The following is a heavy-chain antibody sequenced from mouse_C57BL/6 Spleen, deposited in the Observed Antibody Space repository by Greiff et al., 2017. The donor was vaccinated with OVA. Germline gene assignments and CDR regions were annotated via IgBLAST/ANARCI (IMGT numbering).Heavy chain of an antibody. V-gene: IGHV5-6*01. J-gene: IGHJ2*01. CDR1: GFTFSSYG. Sequence: EVQLVESGGDLVKPGGSLKLSCAASGFTFSSYGMSWVRQTPDKRLEWVATISSGGSYTYYPDSVKGRFTISRDNAKNTLYLQMSSLKSEDTAMYYCARHSTTLVLYDFDYWGQGTTLTVSS. CDR2: ISSGGSYT. D-gene: IGHD1-1*01. CDR3: ARHSTTLVLYDFDY.